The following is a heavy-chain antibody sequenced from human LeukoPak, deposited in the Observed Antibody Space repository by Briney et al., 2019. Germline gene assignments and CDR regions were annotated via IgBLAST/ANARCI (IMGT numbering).Heavy chain of an antibody. CDR1: GGSISSGAYY. D-gene: IGHD6-19*01. V-gene: IGHV4-31*03. CDR2: IYDSGST. Sequence: SETLSLTCTVSGGSISSGAYYWSWIRQHPAKGLEWIGYIYDSGSTYYNPSLKSRVTISVDTSKNQFSLKLSSVTAADTAVYYCARGYNSGWYCDFWGQGTLVTVSS. J-gene: IGHJ4*02. CDR3: ARGYNSGWYCDF.